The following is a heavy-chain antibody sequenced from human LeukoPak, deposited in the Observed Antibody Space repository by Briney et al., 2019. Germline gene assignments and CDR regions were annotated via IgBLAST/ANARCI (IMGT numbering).Heavy chain of an antibody. CDR1: GFTVSTNY. J-gene: IGHJ3*02. CDR3: AKDMMGYYDSSGYRDAFDI. CDR2: IFSGGTI. Sequence: QPGGSLRLSCAASGFTVSTNYMSWVRQAPGKGLEWVSVIFSGGTIYYGDSVKGRFTISRDTSKNTLYLQMNSLRAEDTAVYYCAKDMMGYYDSSGYRDAFDIWGQGTMVTVSS. D-gene: IGHD3-22*01. V-gene: IGHV3-53*01.